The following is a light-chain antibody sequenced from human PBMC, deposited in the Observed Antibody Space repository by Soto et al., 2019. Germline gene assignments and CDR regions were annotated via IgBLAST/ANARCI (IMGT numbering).Light chain of an antibody. CDR1: QSISSW. J-gene: IGKJ2*01. V-gene: IGKV1-5*03. CDR2: KAS. Sequence: DIPMTQSPSTLSASVGDRVTITCRASQSISSWLAWYQQKPEKAPKLLIYKASSLESGVPTRFSGSGSGTEFILIISSLPPDDFATYYCQQSNGYSNTFGQGTKLEIK. CDR3: QQSNGYSNT.